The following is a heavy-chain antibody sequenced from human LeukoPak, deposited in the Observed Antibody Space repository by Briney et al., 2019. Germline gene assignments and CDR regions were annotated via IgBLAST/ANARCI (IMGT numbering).Heavy chain of an antibody. D-gene: IGHD3-22*01. V-gene: IGHV4-39*01. J-gene: IGHJ6*02. CDR1: GGSISSSSYY. CDR2: IYYSGST. Sequence: PSETLSLTCTVSGGSISSSSYYWGWIRQPPGKGLEWIGSIYYSGSTYYNPSLKSRVTICVDTSKNQFSLKLSSVTAADTAVYYCARHDSSGYYPYYYYYGMDVWGQGTTVTVSS. CDR3: ARHDSSGYYPYYYYYGMDV.